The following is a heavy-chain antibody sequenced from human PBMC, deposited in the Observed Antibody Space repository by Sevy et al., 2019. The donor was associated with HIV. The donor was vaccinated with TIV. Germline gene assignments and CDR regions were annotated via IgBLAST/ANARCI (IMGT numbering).Heavy chain of an antibody. J-gene: IGHJ5*02. V-gene: IGHV4-39*01. CDR2: IYYSGST. D-gene: IGHD6-19*01. Sequence: SETLSLTCTVSGGSISRSNYYLGWIRQPPGKGLEWIGSIYYSGSTYYKPSPKSRVTISVDTSKNQFSLKLSSVTAADTAVYYCARVTWYTSGWYWFEPWGQGTLVTVSS. CDR3: ARVTWYTSGWYWFEP. CDR1: GGSISRSNYY.